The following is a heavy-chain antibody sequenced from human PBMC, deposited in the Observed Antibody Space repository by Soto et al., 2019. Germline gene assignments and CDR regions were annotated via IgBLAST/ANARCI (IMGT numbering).Heavy chain of an antibody. J-gene: IGHJ4*02. CDR2: INSDGSIT. D-gene: IGHD4-17*01. Sequence: EVQLVESGGGLVQPGGSLRLSCAASGFSFSTYWMHWVRQAPEKGLVWVSRINSDGSITNYADSVRGRFTISRDNAKNTLYLQMTSLRAEDTAVYYCARDHRPYGGNSPIDYWGQGTLVTVSS. CDR1: GFSFSTYW. V-gene: IGHV3-74*01. CDR3: ARDHRPYGGNSPIDY.